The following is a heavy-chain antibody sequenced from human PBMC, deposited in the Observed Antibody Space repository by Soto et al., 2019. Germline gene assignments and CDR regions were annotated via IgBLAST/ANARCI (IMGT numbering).Heavy chain of an antibody. V-gene: IGHV4-59*01. CDR3: ARQQLLPFYYALDV. D-gene: IGHD6-13*01. CDR1: GGSISGYY. CDR2: IYYRGST. J-gene: IGHJ6*02. Sequence: SQTLSLTCTVSGGSISGYYWSWIRQSPGKGLEYIGYIYYRGSTNYNPSLKSRVTMSVDTSRNQFSLKVNSVTAADTAVYYCARQQLLPFYYALDVWGQGTTVTVSS.